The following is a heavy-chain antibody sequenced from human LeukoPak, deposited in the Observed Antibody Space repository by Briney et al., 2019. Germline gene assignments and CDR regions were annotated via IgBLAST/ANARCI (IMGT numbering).Heavy chain of an antibody. J-gene: IGHJ6*03. D-gene: IGHD3-10*01. V-gene: IGHV1-18*01. CDR3: ARTMVRGVIPNYYMDV. CDR1: GYTFTSYG. Sequence: ASVKVSCKASGYTFTSYGISWVRQAPGQGLEWMGWISAYNGNTNYAQKLQGRVTMTTDTSKSTAYMELRSLRSDDTAVYYCARTMVRGVIPNYYMDVWGKGTTVTVSS. CDR2: ISAYNGNT.